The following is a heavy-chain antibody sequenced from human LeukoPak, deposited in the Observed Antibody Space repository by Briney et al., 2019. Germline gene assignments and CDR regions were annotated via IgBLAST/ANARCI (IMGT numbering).Heavy chain of an antibody. CDR1: GFTFSSYS. J-gene: IGHJ4*02. V-gene: IGHV3-21*01. CDR3: ARDRSIASDY. CDR2: ISSSSSYI. Sequence: GGSLRLSCAASGFTFSSYSMNWVRQAPGKGLEWVSSISSSSSYIYYADSVKGRFTISRDNAKNTLYLQMNSLRAEDTVVYYCARDRSIASDYWGQGTLVTVSS. D-gene: IGHD6-6*01.